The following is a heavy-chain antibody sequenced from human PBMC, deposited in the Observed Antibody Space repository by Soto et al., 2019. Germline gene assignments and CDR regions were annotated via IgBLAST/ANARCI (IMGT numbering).Heavy chain of an antibody. J-gene: IGHJ6*02. Sequence: EASVKVSCKVSGYTLTELSMHWVRQAPGKGLEWMGGFDPEDGETIYAQKFQGRVTMTEDTSTDTAYMELSSLRSEDTAVYYCATEGALAGSGKRAHYYGMDVWGQGTTVTVSS. D-gene: IGHD3-10*01. V-gene: IGHV1-24*01. CDR1: GYTLTELS. CDR3: ATEGALAGSGKRAHYYGMDV. CDR2: FDPEDGET.